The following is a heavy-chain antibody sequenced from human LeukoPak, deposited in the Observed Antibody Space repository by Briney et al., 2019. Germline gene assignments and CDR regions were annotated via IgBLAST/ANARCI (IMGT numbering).Heavy chain of an antibody. CDR2: IWYDGSKK. D-gene: IGHD3-10*01. CDR1: GFTFSSSG. J-gene: IGHJ4*02. V-gene: IGHV3-33*01. Sequence: GGSLRLSCAASGFTFSSSGMYWVRQAPGEGLEWVALIWYDGSKKYYADSVQGRFTISRDKSKKTLYLQMNSLTAEDTAVYYCARDVGNYDSGTSYFDYWGQGTLVTVSP. CDR3: ARDVGNYDSGTSYFDY.